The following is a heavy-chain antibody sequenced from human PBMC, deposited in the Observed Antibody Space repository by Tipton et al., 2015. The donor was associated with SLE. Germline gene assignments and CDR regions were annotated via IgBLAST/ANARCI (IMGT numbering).Heavy chain of an antibody. Sequence: TLSLTCTVSGGSVSSGTYYWSWIRQPPGKGLEWIGYIYYSGYTNYNPSLKSRVTISVDTSKNQFSLKLSSVTAADTAVYYCAREATVGTYYYGMDVWGQGTTVTVSS. V-gene: IGHV4-61*01. CDR1: GGSVSSGTYY. D-gene: IGHD4-23*01. CDR2: IYYSGYT. J-gene: IGHJ6*02. CDR3: AREATVGTYYYGMDV.